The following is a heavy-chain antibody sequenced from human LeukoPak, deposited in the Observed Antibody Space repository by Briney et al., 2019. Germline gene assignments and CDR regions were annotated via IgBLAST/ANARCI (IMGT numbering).Heavy chain of an antibody. D-gene: IGHD4-23*01. CDR2: INPNSGDT. Sequence: ASVKASCKTSGYTFTAYYMHWVRQAPGQGLEWMGRINPNSGDTNFPQKFQGRVTMTRDTSIRTVYMILSRLRSDDTAVYYCARGSRGGYSLGYWGQGTLLTVSS. V-gene: IGHV1-2*06. CDR1: GYTFTAYY. J-gene: IGHJ4*02. CDR3: ARGSRGGYSLGY.